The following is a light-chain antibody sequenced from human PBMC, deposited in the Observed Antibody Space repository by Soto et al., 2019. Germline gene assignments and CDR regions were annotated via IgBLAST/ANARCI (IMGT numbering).Light chain of an antibody. Sequence: DIQMTQSPSSLSASVGDRVTITCRASQGIRKDLGWYQQKPGKAPKGLIFAASIWQSGVPSRFSGSGSGTEFTLTISSLQPEDSATYYCLQHNSYPWTFGQGTKVEIK. V-gene: IGKV1-17*01. CDR2: AAS. CDR3: LQHNSYPWT. J-gene: IGKJ1*01. CDR1: QGIRKD.